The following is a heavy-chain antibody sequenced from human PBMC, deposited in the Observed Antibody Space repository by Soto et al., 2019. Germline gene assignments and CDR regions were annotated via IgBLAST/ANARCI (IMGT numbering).Heavy chain of an antibody. J-gene: IGHJ4*02. CDR3: AREYLDYYHTSGCYY. V-gene: IGHV1-18*04. D-gene: IGHD3-22*01. CDR1: GFTFTDYG. CDR2: ISPYNGNT. Sequence: RASVKVSCKASGFTFTDYGFTWVRQAPGQGLEWLGRISPYNGNTNYAETVQGRVTMTADTSTTTVYMELRSLRSDDTAVYYCAREYLDYYHTSGCYYWGQGTLVTVSS.